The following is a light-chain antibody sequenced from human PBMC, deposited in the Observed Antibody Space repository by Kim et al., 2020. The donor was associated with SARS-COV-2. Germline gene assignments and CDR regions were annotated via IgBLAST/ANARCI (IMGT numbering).Light chain of an antibody. V-gene: IGLV3-19*01. Sequence: SSELTQDPAVSVALGQTVRITCQGDSLRSYYASWYQQKPGQAPVLVIYGKNNRPSGIPDRFSGSRSGNTASLTITGAQSEDEADYYRNSRDSSGNHLAFG. J-gene: IGLJ3*02. CDR3: NSRDSSGNHLA. CDR2: GKN. CDR1: SLRSYY.